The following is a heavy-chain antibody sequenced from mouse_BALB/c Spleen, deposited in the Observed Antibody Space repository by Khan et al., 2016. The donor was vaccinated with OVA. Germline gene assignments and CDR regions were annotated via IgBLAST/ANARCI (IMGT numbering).Heavy chain of an antibody. CDR3: ASSGYDFFAY. J-gene: IGHJ3*01. CDR1: GYAFSNYW. Sequence: QVQLKESGAELVRPGSSMKISCKASGYAFSNYWMNWVRQGPGQSIEWIGPIFTGDGNTNYNGTFRDKATLTADKSTSQAYMQLSNLTSEDSAVYFCASSGYDFFAYWGQGTLVTVSA. CDR2: IFTGDGNT. V-gene: IGHV1-80*01. D-gene: IGHD2-14*01.